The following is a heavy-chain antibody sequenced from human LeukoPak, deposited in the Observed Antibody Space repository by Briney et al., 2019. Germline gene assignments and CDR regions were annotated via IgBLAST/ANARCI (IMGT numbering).Heavy chain of an antibody. CDR2: IYYSGST. CDR3: ARAPVRGVTLVDYFDY. CDR1: GGSISSYY. Sequence: SETLSLTCTVSGGSISSYYWSWIRQPPGKGLEWIGYIYYSGSTNYNPSLKSRVTISIDTSKNQFSLKLSSVTAADTAVYYCARAPVRGVTLVDYFDYWGQGTLVTVSS. J-gene: IGHJ4*02. V-gene: IGHV4-59*08. D-gene: IGHD3-10*01.